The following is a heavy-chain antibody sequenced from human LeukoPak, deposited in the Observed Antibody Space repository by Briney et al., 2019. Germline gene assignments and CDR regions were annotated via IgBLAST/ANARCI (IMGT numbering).Heavy chain of an antibody. CDR2: IYYSGST. V-gene: IGHV4-39*01. CDR1: GGSISSSSYY. D-gene: IGHD3-10*01. CDR3: ERHHAPSWFGELLYLTRFDP. J-gene: IGHJ5*02. Sequence: SETLSLTCTVSGGSISSSSYYWGWIRQPPGKGLEWIGSIYYSGSTYYNPSLKSRVTISVDTSKNQLSLKLSSVTAADTAVYYCERHHAPSWFGELLYLTRFDPWGQGTLVTVSS.